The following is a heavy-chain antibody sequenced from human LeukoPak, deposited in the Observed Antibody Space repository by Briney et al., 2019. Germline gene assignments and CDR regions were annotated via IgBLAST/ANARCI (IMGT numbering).Heavy chain of an antibody. D-gene: IGHD3-3*01. CDR2: ISGSGGST. CDR1: GFTFDDYA. Sequence: GGSLRLSCAASGFTFDDYAMSWVRQAPGKGLEWVSAISGSGGSTYYADSVKGRFTISRDNSKNTLYLQMNSLRAEDTAVYYCAKVGYDFWSGYPGAFDIWGQGTMVTVSS. V-gene: IGHV3-23*01. CDR3: AKVGYDFWSGYPGAFDI. J-gene: IGHJ3*02.